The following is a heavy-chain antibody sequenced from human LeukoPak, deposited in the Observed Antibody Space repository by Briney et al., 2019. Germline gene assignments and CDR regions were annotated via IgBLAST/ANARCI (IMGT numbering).Heavy chain of an antibody. Sequence: WASVKVSCKASGYTFTSYGISWVRQAPGQGLEWMGGIIPIFGTANYAQKFQGRVTITADESTSTAYMELSSLRSEDTAVYYCARDLSSSWSNLWGQGTLVTVSS. CDR3: ARDLSSSWSNL. V-gene: IGHV1-69*13. CDR1: GYTFTSYG. CDR2: IIPIFGTA. J-gene: IGHJ4*02. D-gene: IGHD6-13*01.